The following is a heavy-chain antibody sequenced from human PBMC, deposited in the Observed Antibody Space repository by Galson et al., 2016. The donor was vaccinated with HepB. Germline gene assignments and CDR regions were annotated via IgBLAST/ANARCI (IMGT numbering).Heavy chain of an antibody. J-gene: IGHJ4*02. CDR3: ARAKQGPGSVLIDN. Sequence: SLRLSCAASAFTFSNYAMHWVRQAPGKGLEWVAVIWNDGSYQYYGDSVKGRFTISRDNSRNTLYLQMNNLRAEDAAMYYCARAKQGPGSVLIDNWGQGTLVTISS. CDR1: AFTFSNYA. V-gene: IGHV3-33*01. D-gene: IGHD3-10*01. CDR2: IWNDGSYQ.